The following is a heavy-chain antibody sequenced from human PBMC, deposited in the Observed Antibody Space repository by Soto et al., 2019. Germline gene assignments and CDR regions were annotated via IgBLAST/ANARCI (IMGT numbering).Heavy chain of an antibody. CDR2: INHSGST. V-gene: IGHV4-34*01. CDR1: GGSFSGYY. Sequence: SETLSLTCAVYGGSFSGYYWSWIRQPPGKGLEWIGEINHSGSTNYNPSLKSRVTISVDTSKNQFSLKLSSVTAADTAVYYCARIAVTTDGVDYFDYWGQGTLVTVSS. CDR3: ARIAVTTDGVDYFDY. J-gene: IGHJ4*02. D-gene: IGHD4-17*01.